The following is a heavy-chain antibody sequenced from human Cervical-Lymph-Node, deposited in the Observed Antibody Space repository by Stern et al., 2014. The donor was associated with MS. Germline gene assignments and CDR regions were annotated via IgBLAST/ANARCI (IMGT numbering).Heavy chain of an antibody. Sequence: QMQLVQSGAEVKKPGASVKVSCKASGYTLTRYYIHWVRQAPGQGLEWMGIINPSGDTTNYAQQFQGRVTLTSDTSTSTVYMDLRSLRSEDTAVYYCARSAGSPEAFDYWGQGTLVTVSS. V-gene: IGHV1-46*01. D-gene: IGHD6-19*01. CDR2: INPSGDTT. J-gene: IGHJ4*02. CDR1: GYTLTRYY. CDR3: ARSAGSPEAFDY.